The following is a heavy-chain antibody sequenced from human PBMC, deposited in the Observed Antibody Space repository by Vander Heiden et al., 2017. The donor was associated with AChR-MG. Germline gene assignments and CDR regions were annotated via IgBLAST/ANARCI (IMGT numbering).Heavy chain of an antibody. CDR3: AKERGIAVAGPLGFLDY. Sequence: APGKVLEWVSAISGGGISTYYADSVKGRFTISRDNSKNTTDLQMNSLRAEDTAVYYCAKERGIAVAGPLGFLDYWGQGTLVTVSS. CDR2: ISGGGIST. V-gene: IGHV3-23*01. J-gene: IGHJ4*02. D-gene: IGHD6-19*01.